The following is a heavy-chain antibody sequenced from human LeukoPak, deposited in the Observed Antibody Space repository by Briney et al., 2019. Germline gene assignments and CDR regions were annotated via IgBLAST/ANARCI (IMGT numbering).Heavy chain of an antibody. Sequence: PSETLSLTCTVSGGSIPSYYWTWIRQPPGKGLEWIGYIYNSGSTNYNPSLKSRVTISIDTSKNQFSLKLSSVTAADTAVYYCARRRASGFGELFDYWGQGTLVTVSS. J-gene: IGHJ4*02. CDR1: GGSIPSYY. D-gene: IGHD3-10*01. CDR2: IYNSGST. V-gene: IGHV4-59*08. CDR3: ARRRASGFGELFDY.